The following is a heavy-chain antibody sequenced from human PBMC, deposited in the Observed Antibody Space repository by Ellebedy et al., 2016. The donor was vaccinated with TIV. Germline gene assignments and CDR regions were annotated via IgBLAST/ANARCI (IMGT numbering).Heavy chain of an antibody. Sequence: GESLKISCAASGLSFSDNYMSWIRQAPGKGRECVAVVSGHGRIQLYADSVKGRFTISRDTSKDTVYLQMNSLRVEDTALYYCARDAAPGAPDYFDSWGQGTQVTVSS. V-gene: IGHV3-30-3*01. CDR2: VSGHGRIQ. CDR3: ARDAAPGAPDYFDS. CDR1: GLSFSDNY. D-gene: IGHD3-10*01. J-gene: IGHJ4*02.